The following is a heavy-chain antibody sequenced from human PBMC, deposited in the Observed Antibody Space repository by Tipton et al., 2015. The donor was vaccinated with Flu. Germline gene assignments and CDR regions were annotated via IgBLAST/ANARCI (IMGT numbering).Heavy chain of an antibody. CDR3: ARHTGDSVRGVIDY. Sequence: TLSLTCTVSGGSISSSNYYWTWIRQPAGKGLEYIGRIYTSGSSNYNPPLESRATISVDTSKSQFSLKLSSVTAADTAVYYCARHTGDSVRGVIDYWGQGTLVTVSS. V-gene: IGHV4-61*02. CDR1: GGSISSSNYY. CDR2: IYTSGSS. J-gene: IGHJ4*02. D-gene: IGHD3-10*02.